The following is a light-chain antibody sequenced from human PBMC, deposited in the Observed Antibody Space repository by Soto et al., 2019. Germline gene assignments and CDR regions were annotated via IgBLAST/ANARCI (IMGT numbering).Light chain of an antibody. CDR3: QHYNDWPLT. J-gene: IGKJ4*01. V-gene: IGKV3D-15*01. CDR1: QSIRNN. Sequence: EIVLTQSPATLSVSPGERATLSCRASQSIRNNLAWYQQKPGQAPRLLIYGASTRATGIPARFSGSGSGTEFTLTISSLQSEDFALYHCQHYNDWPLTFGGGTKVEIK. CDR2: GAS.